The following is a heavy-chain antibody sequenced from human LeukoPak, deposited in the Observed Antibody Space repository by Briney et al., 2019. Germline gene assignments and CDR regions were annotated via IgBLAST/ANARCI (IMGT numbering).Heavy chain of an antibody. D-gene: IGHD3-3*01. J-gene: IGHJ6*02. CDR1: GGSFSGYY. CDR2: INHSGST. Sequence: SETLSLTCAVYGGSFSGYYWSWIRQPPGKGLEWIGEINHSGSTNYNPSLKSRVTISVDTSKNQFSLKLSSVTAADTAVYYCARGPPYDFLSGSYYYGMDVWGQGTTVTVSS. V-gene: IGHV4-34*01. CDR3: ARGPPYDFLSGSYYYGMDV.